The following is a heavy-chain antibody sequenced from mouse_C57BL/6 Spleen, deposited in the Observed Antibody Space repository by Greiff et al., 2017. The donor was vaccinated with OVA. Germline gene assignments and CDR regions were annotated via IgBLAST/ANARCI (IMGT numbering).Heavy chain of an antibody. D-gene: IGHD2-2*01. Sequence: EVQLQQSGTVLARPGASVKMSCKTSGYTFTSYWMHWVKQRPGQGLEWIGAIYPGNSDTSYNQKFKGKAKLTAVTSASTAYMELSSLTNEDSAVYYCTRGPSTMVKAWFAYWGQGTLVTVSA. CDR1: GYTFTSYW. CDR3: TRGPSTMVKAWFAY. J-gene: IGHJ3*01. CDR2: IYPGNSDT. V-gene: IGHV1-5*01.